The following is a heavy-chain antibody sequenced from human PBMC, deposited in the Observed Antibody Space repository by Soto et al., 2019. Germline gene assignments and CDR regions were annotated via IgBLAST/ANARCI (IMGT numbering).Heavy chain of an antibody. D-gene: IGHD4-17*01. Sequence: SETLSLTCTVSGGSVSSGSYYWSWIRQPPGKGLEWIGYIYYSGSTNYNPSLKSRVTISVDTSKNQFSLKLSSVTAADTAVYYCARRRGSMTTVTNWFDPWGQGTLFTVSS. CDR3: ARRRGSMTTVTNWFDP. CDR1: GGSVSSGSYY. J-gene: IGHJ5*02. V-gene: IGHV4-61*01. CDR2: IYYSGST.